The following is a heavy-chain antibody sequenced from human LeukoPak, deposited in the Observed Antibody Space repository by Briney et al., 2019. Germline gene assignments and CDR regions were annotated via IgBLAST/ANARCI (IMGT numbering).Heavy chain of an antibody. CDR1: GFAFSSFS. D-gene: IGHD5-18*01. V-gene: IGHV3-7*01. CDR2: LKEDRTEE. J-gene: IGHJ4*02. Sequence: GGSLRLSCAASGFAFSSFSMSWVRQAPGKGLEWVANLKEDRTEEEYLDSVKGRFTIFRDNAKNSLDLQMNSLRAEDTAVYYCARMDRYGRCWGQGIRVTVSS. CDR3: ARMDRYGRC.